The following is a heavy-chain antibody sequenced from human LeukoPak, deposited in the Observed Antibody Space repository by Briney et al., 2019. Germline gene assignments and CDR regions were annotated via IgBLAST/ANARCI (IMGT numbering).Heavy chain of an antibody. CDR3: ARWYCSSTTCYHMDV. V-gene: IGHV4-4*07. Sequence: SETLSLTCTVSGGSISSYYWSWIRQPAGKGLEWIGRIYTSGSTNYNPSLKSRVTISVDTSKNQFSLNLSSVTAADTAVYYCARWYCSSTTCYHMDVWGEGTTVTVSS. D-gene: IGHD2/OR15-2a*01. J-gene: IGHJ6*03. CDR1: GGSISSYY. CDR2: IYTSGST.